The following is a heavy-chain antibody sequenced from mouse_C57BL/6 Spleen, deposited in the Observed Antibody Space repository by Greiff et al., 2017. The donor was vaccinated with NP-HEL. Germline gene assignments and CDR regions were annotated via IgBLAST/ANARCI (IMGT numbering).Heavy chain of an antibody. CDR1: GYTFTSYW. Sequence: QVQLQQPGAELVRPGSPVKLSCKASGYTFTSYWMHWVKQRPIQGLEWIGNIDPSDSETHYNQKFKDKATLTVDKSSSTAYMQLSSLTSEDSAVYYCARSVYSNYAYYFDYWGQGTTLTVSS. V-gene: IGHV1-52*01. J-gene: IGHJ2*01. CDR3: ARSVYSNYAYYFDY. D-gene: IGHD2-5*01. CDR2: IDPSDSET.